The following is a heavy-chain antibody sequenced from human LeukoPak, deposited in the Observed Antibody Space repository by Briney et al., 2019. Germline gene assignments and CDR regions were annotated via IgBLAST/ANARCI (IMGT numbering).Heavy chain of an antibody. D-gene: IGHD3-10*01. J-gene: IGHJ6*03. CDR1: GFSLSSYA. Sequence: GRSLRLSCAASGFSLSSYAIHWVRQAPGKGLEWVAIISYDGSKKYYADSVKGRFTISRDNSKNTLYLQMNSLRTEDTAVYYCAKNYGSGSSLKYYYYMDVWGKGTTVTVSS. CDR3: AKNYGSGSSLKYYYYMDV. V-gene: IGHV3-30*04. CDR2: ISYDGSKK.